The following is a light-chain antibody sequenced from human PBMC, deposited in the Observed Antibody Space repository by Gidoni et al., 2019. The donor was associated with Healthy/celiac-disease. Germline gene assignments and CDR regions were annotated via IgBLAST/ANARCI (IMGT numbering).Light chain of an antibody. V-gene: IGKV3-11*01. CDR1: QSVSSY. CDR2: AAS. J-gene: IGKJ4*01. Sequence: EIVLTQSPATLSLSPGERATLSCRASQSVSSYLAWYQQKPGQAPRLLIYAASNRATGIPARFSGSGSGTDFTLTISSLEPEDFAVYYCQQRSNWLTFGGXTKVEIK. CDR3: QQRSNWLT.